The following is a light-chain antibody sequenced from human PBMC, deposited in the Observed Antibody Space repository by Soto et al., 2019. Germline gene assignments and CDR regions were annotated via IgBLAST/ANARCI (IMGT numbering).Light chain of an antibody. V-gene: IGLV2-14*01. CDR3: SSYTSSRNHNYV. CDR1: SSDVGGYNY. Sequence: QSVLTQPASVSGSPGQSITISCTGTSSDVGGYNYVSWYQQHPGKAPKLMIYEVSNRPSGVSNRFSGSKSGNTASLTISGLQAEDEADYYCSSYTSSRNHNYVFGTGTKVTVL. J-gene: IGLJ1*01. CDR2: EVS.